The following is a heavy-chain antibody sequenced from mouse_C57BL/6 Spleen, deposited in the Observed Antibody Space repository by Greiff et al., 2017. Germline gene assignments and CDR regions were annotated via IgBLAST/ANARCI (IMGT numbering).Heavy chain of an antibody. V-gene: IGHV1-59*01. Sequence: QVQLQQPGAELVRPGTSVKLSCKASGYTFTSYWVHWVQQRPGQGLEWIGVIDPSDSSTHYNQKFKGKATLTVDTSSSTAYMQLSSMTSEDSAVDSCARGVSYGSSYVDYFDYWGQGTTLTVSS. J-gene: IGHJ2*01. CDR3: ARGVSYGSSYVDYFDY. CDR2: IDPSDSST. CDR1: GYTFTSYW. D-gene: IGHD1-1*01.